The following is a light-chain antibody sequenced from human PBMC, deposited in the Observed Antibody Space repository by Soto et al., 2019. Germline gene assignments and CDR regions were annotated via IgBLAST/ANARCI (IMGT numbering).Light chain of an antibody. V-gene: IGKV3-20*01. CDR3: QQCGSSPLT. CDR2: GAS. Sequence: EIVLTQFPGTLSLSPGESATLSCRASQSVSSSYLAWYQQKPGQAPRVLIYGASIRASGIPDRFSGSGSGTDFTLTISRLEPEDFAVYYCQQCGSSPLTFGGGTRVEIK. CDR1: QSVSSSY. J-gene: IGKJ4*01.